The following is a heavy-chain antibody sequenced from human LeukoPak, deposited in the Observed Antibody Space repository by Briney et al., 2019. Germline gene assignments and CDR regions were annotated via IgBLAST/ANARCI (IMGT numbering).Heavy chain of an antibody. CDR2: ISGSGGST. CDR1: GFTFSSYA. D-gene: IGHD3-10*01. J-gene: IGHJ6*02. V-gene: IGHV3-23*01. Sequence: GGSLRLSCAASGFTFSSYAMSWVRQAPGKGLGWVSAISGSGGSTYYADSVKGRFTISRDNSKNTLYLQMNSLRAEDTAVYYCAKGPGVMVRGVSGPYGMDVWGQGTTVAVSS. CDR3: AKGPGVMVRGVSGPYGMDV.